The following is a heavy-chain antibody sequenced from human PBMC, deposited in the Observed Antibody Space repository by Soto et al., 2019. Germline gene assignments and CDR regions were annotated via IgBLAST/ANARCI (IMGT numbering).Heavy chain of an antibody. Sequence: SETLSLTCTVSGASISNGGYYWSWIRQYPGRGLEWIGYIYYSGGTYYNPSLESRVTISVDTSKNQFSLRLTSVTAADTAVYYCACWGMDYFDYWGPGTLVTVSS. CDR1: GASISNGGYY. V-gene: IGHV4-31*03. J-gene: IGHJ4*02. D-gene: IGHD7-27*01. CDR2: IYYSGGT. CDR3: ACWGMDYFDY.